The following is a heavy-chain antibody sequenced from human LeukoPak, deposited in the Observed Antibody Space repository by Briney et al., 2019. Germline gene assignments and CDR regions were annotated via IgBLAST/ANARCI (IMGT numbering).Heavy chain of an antibody. Sequence: ASVKVSCKASGYTFTNFYINWVRQAPGHGLEWMGIINPSGGGTSYAQKFQDRVTMTRDSSTSTVYMELSSLASEDTAVYYCARDLSAKKYYFDYWGQGTLVTVSS. CDR3: ARDLSAKKYYFDY. CDR2: INPSGGGT. CDR1: GYTFTNFY. D-gene: IGHD2/OR15-2a*01. J-gene: IGHJ4*02. V-gene: IGHV1-46*01.